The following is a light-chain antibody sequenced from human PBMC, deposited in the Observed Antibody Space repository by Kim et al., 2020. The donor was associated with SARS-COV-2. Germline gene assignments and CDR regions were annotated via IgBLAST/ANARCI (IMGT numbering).Light chain of an antibody. CDR2: EDT. Sequence: PGQTARNTCSGDALPKQDAYWFQQKPGQAPVVVIFEDTERPSGIPERFSGSTSGTTVTLTISGVQAEDEADYYCQSADSSDTFWVFGGGTQLTVL. V-gene: IGLV3-25*03. J-gene: IGLJ3*02. CDR1: ALPKQD. CDR3: QSADSSDTFWV.